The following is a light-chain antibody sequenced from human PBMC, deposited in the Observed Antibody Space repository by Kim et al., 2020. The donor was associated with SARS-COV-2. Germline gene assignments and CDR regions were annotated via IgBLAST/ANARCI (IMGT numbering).Light chain of an antibody. CDR3: QQSYSTLRWA. Sequence: SVGDRVTITWRASQSISSYVNWYQQKPGKAPKLLIYAASSLQSGVPSRLSGSGSGTDFTLTSSSLQPEDFATYYCQQSYSTLRWAFGQGTKVDIK. J-gene: IGKJ1*01. CDR2: AAS. V-gene: IGKV1-39*01. CDR1: QSISSY.